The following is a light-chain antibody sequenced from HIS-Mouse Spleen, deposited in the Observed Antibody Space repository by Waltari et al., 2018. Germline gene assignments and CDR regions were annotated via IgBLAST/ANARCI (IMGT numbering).Light chain of an antibody. CDR2: EGS. J-gene: IGLJ3*02. CDR3: CSYAGSWV. CDR1: SSHVGSYNL. Sequence: QSVLTQPASVSGSPGQSITISCTGTSSHVGSYNLVSWYQQHPGKAPKLMIYEGSKRPSGVSNRFSGSKSGNTASLTISGLQAEDEADYYCCSYAGSWVFGGGTKLTVL. V-gene: IGLV2-23*01.